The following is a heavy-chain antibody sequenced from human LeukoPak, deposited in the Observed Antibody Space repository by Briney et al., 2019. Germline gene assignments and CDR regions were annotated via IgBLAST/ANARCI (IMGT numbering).Heavy chain of an antibody. CDR2: IYSSGST. V-gene: IGHV4-61*02. CDR3: ARGPNASGRRLDS. J-gene: IGHJ4*02. CDR1: GGSISSGSSY. D-gene: IGHD1-26*01. Sequence: SQALSLTCTVSGGSISSGSSYWSWIRQPAGKGVEWIGRIYSSGSTNYNPALKSRVTISVDTSKNQFSLKLTSMTAADTALYYCARGPNASGRRLDSWGQGALGTVSS.